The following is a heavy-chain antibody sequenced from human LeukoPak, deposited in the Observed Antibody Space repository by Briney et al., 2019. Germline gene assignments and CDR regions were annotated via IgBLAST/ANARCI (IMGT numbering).Heavy chain of an antibody. V-gene: IGHV3-48*04. Sequence: PGGSLRLSCAASGFTFSSFSMNWVRQAPGKGLEWISYITSSSSSTYYADSVKGRFTISRDNAKNSLYLQMNSLRAEDTAVYYCARDRGFGQADVWGKGTTVTVSS. CDR3: ARDRGFGQADV. D-gene: IGHD3-10*01. CDR2: ITSSSSST. J-gene: IGHJ6*04. CDR1: GFTFSSFS.